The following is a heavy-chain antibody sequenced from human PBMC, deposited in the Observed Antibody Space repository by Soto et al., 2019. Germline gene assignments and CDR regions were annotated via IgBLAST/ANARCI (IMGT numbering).Heavy chain of an antibody. Sequence: GGSLRLSCSASGFTFSSYAMHWVRQAPGKGLEYVSAISSNGGSTYYADSVKGRFTISRDNSKNTLYLQMSSLRAEDTAVYYCVKDYYDFWSGGVRFDYWGQGTLVTVSS. CDR2: ISSNGGST. V-gene: IGHV3-64D*08. J-gene: IGHJ4*02. CDR3: VKDYYDFWSGGVRFDY. CDR1: GFTFSSYA. D-gene: IGHD3-3*01.